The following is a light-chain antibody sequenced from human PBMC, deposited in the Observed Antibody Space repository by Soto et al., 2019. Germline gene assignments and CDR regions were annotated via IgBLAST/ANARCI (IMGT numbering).Light chain of an antibody. V-gene: IGKV3D-20*02. CDR3: LQRSNWPLT. J-gene: IGKJ4*01. Sequence: IALTQPPGPLSLSPGERATLPCRASQSVSSSYLAWYQQKPGQAPRLLIYGASNRATGIPARFSGSGSGTDFTLTISSLEPEDFGVYYCLQRSNWPLTFGGGTKVDIK. CDR2: GAS. CDR1: QSVSSSY.